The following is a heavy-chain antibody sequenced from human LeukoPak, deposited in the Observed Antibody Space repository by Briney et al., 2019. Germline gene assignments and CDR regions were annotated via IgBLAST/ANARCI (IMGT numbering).Heavy chain of an antibody. CDR2: IYTGGNT. Sequence: GGSLRLSCAASGFTVSSNYMAWVRQAPGKGLEWVSVIYTGGNTYYPDSVKGRFTISRGNAKNTLYLQMNSLRAEDTAVYYCAGVLGVRDLAYFDYWGHGTLVTVSS. V-gene: IGHV3-66*01. J-gene: IGHJ4*01. CDR1: GFTVSSNY. D-gene: IGHD3-10*01. CDR3: AGVLGVRDLAYFDY.